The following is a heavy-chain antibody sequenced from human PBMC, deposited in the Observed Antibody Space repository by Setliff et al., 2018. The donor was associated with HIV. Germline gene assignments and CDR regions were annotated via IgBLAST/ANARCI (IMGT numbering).Heavy chain of an antibody. Sequence: SVKVSCKASGDNFNSHSISWVRQAPGQGLEWMGGIIPIFGTPNYAQRFKGRLTITADESTSTVYMELSSLRSEDTAVYYCARDSRDIVVVIAPEPEPYYYYGMDVWGEGTTVTVSS. CDR1: GDNFNSHS. V-gene: IGHV1-69*13. D-gene: IGHD2-15*01. J-gene: IGHJ6*04. CDR2: IIPIFGTP. CDR3: ARDSRDIVVVIAPEPEPYYYYGMDV.